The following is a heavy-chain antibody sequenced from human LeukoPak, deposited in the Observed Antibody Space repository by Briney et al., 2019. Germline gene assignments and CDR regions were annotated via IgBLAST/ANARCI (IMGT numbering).Heavy chain of an antibody. V-gene: IGHV3-30*02. CDR2: IRYDGGNK. J-gene: IGHJ5*02. D-gene: IGHD2-2*01. Sequence: PGGSLRLSCAASGFTFSSYGMHWVRQAPGKGLEWVAFIRYDGGNKYYADSVKGRFTISRDNSKNTLYLQMNSLRAEDTAVYYCAKVRAEVVPAAMVYGNWFDPWGQGTLVTVSS. CDR3: AKVRAEVVPAAMVYGNWFDP. CDR1: GFTFSSYG.